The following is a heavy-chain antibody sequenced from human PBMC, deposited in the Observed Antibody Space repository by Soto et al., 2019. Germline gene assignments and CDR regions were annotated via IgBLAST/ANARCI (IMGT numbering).Heavy chain of an antibody. CDR2: ISYDGSNK. CDR1: GFTFSSYA. J-gene: IGHJ6*02. CDR3: ARSRDSGSPQDYYYGMDV. V-gene: IGHV3-30-3*01. Sequence: GGSLRLSCAASGFTFSSYAMHWVRQAPGKGLEWVALISYDGSNKYYADSVKGRFTISRDNSKNTQYLQMNGPRAEDTAVYYCARSRDSGSPQDYYYGMDVWGQGTTVTVSS. D-gene: IGHD1-26*01.